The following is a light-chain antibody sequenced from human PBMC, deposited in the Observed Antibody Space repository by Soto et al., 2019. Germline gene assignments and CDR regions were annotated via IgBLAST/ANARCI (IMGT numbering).Light chain of an antibody. CDR2: DAS. Sequence: VLPQSPGTLFLSPGERATLSCRASESVINNYLAWYQQKPGQAPRLLIADASRRATGMPDRLSGSGSGTEYTLTISRLEPEDIAVYYCQLCARSPLTVGEGNQVEMK. J-gene: IGKJ1*01. CDR3: QLCARSPLT. V-gene: IGKV3-20*01. CDR1: ESVINNY.